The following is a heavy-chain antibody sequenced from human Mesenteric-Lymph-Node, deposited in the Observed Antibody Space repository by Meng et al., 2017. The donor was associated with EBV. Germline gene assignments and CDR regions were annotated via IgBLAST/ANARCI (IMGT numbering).Heavy chain of an antibody. V-gene: IGHV2-5*02. CDR1: GFSLSTSGVG. Sequence: QITLKEFCPTPVKPTQTLTLTCTFSGFSLSTSGVGVGWIRQPPGKALEWLALIYWDDDKRYSPSLKSRLTITKDTSKNQVVLTMTNMDPVDTATYYCARAVVVITGDWFDPWGQGTLVTVSS. J-gene: IGHJ5*02. CDR3: ARAVVVITGDWFDP. CDR2: IYWDDDK. D-gene: IGHD3-22*01.